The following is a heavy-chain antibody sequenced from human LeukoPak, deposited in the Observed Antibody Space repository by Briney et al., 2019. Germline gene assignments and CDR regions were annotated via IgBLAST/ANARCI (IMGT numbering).Heavy chain of an antibody. CDR3: AKDPCTGGYWCAFDI. D-gene: IGHD1-26*01. Sequence: PGGSLRLSCAASGFTFSSYAMSWVRQAPGKGLEWVSAISGSGGSTYYADSVKGRFTISRDNSKNTLYLQMHSLRAEATAVYYCAKDPCTGGYWCAFDIWGQGTMVTVSS. CDR1: GFTFSSYA. CDR2: ISGSGGST. J-gene: IGHJ3*02. V-gene: IGHV3-23*01.